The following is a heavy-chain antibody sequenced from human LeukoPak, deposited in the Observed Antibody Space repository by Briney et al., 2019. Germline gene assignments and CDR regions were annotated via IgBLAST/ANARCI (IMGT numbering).Heavy chain of an antibody. Sequence: SQTLSLTCAISGDSVSSNSAAWNWFRQSPSRGLEWLGRTYYRSKWYNDYAVSVKSRITINPDTSKNQFSLQLNSVTPEDTAVYYCARDLCTYSSSCTGAFDIWGQGTMVTVSS. CDR3: ARDLCTYSSSCTGAFDI. D-gene: IGHD6-13*01. CDR1: GDSVSSNSAA. CDR2: TYYRSKWYN. J-gene: IGHJ3*02. V-gene: IGHV6-1*01.